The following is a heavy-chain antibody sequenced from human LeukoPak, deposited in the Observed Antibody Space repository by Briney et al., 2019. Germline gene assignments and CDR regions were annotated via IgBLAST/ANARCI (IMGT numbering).Heavy chain of an antibody. CDR1: GFTFSVYE. V-gene: IGHV3-48*03. CDR3: AKDRSTYYYDSSGYYPDAFDI. Sequence: GGSLRLSCVASGFTFSVYEMNWVRQAPGKGLEWVSYISSSGSAIYYADSVKGRFTVSRDNAKNSLYLQMNSLRAEDTAVYYCAKDRSTYYYDSSGYYPDAFDIWGQGTMVTVSS. D-gene: IGHD3-22*01. J-gene: IGHJ3*02. CDR2: ISSSGSAI.